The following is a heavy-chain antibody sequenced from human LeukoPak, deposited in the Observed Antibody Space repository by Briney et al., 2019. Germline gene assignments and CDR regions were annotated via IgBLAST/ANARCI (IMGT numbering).Heavy chain of an antibody. CDR2: INPNSGGT. J-gene: IGHJ4*02. D-gene: IGHD2-2*01. V-gene: IGHV1-2*02. CDR1: GYTFTAYY. Sequence: GASVKVSCKASGYTFTAYYMHGVRQAPGQGLEWMGWINPNSGGTNYAKKFQGRVTMTRETSIRTAYMELSRLRSDDTAVYYCARDRVVVPAAFDYWGQGTLVTVSS. CDR3: ARDRVVVPAAFDY.